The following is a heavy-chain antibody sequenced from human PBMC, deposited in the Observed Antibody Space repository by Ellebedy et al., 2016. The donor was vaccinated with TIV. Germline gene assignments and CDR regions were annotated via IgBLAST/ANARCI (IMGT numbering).Heavy chain of an antibody. J-gene: IGHJ4*02. V-gene: IGHV1-18*01. CDR3: ARNAMVRGVIGKFDY. D-gene: IGHD3-10*01. CDR2: ISAYNGNT. Sequence: ASVKVSCKASGYTFTSYGISWVRQAPGQGLEWMGWISAYNGNTNYAQKLQGRVTMTTDTSTSTAYMELRSLRSDDTAVYYCARNAMVRGVIGKFDYWGQGTLVTVSS. CDR1: GYTFTSYG.